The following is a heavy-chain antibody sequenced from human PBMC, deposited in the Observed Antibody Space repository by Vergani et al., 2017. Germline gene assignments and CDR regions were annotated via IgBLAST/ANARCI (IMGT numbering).Heavy chain of an antibody. J-gene: IGHJ4*02. CDR2: ISGSGRST. V-gene: IGHV3-23*01. D-gene: IGHD3-22*01. Sequence: EVQLLESGGGLVQPGGSLRLSCAASGFTFSSYAMSWVRQAPGKGLEWVSAISGSGRSTYYADSVKGRFTISSYNSKKTLYLQMNSLRAEDTAVYYCANEGVSMIVLKSLSFDYWGQGTLVTVSS. CDR1: GFTFSSYA. CDR3: ANEGVSMIVLKSLSFDY.